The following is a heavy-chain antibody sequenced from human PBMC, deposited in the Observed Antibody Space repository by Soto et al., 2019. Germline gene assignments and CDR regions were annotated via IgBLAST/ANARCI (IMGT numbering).Heavy chain of an antibody. CDR1: GGSFIGYY. CDR3: ARDSVIQLWSNYYYYYGMDV. V-gene: IGHV4-34*01. Sequence: SETLSLTCAVYGGSFIGYYWSWIRQPPGKGLEWIGEINHSGSTNYNPSLKSRVTISVDTSKNQFSLKLSSVTAADTAVYYCARDSVIQLWSNYYYYYGMDVWGQGTTVTVSS. CDR2: INHSGST. D-gene: IGHD5-18*01. J-gene: IGHJ6*02.